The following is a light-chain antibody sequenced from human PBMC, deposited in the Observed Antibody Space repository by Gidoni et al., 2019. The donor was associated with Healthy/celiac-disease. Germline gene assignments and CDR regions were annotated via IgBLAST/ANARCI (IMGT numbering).Light chain of an antibody. J-gene: IGLJ3*02. CDR3: SSYTSSSTWV. V-gene: IGLV2-14*01. CDR2: EVS. CDR1: SSDVGGYNY. Sequence: QSALTPPASVSGDPGQSITISCTGTSSDVGGYNYVSWYQQHPGKAPKLMIYEVSNRPSGFSNRFSGSKSGNTASLTISGLQAEDESDYYCSSYTSSSTWVFGGGTKLTVL.